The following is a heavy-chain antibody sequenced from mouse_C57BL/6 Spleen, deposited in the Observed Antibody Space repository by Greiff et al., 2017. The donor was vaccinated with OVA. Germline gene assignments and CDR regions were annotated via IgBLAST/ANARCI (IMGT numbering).Heavy chain of an antibody. J-gene: IGHJ3*01. Sequence: VQLQQPGAELVMPGASVKLSCKASGYTFTSYWMHWVKQRPGQGLEWIGEIDPSDSYTNYNQKFKGKSTLTVDKSSSTAYMQLSSLTSEDSAVYYCARSGDYDSYSAWFAYWGQGTLVTVSA. CDR1: GYTFTSYW. V-gene: IGHV1-69*01. CDR2: IDPSDSYT. D-gene: IGHD2-3*01. CDR3: ARSGDYDSYSAWFAY.